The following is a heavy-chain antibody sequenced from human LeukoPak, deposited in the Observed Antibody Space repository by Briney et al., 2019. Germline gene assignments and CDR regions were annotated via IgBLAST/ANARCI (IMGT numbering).Heavy chain of an antibody. CDR1: GGSVSSGSYY. CDR2: ISFIGST. J-gene: IGHJ4*02. Sequence: SETLSLTCTVSGGSVSSGSYYWSWIRQPPGKGLEWIGYISFIGSTNYNPSLKSRVTISVDTSKNQFSLKLSSVTAADTAVYYCARVTRSRGYSYSIDYWGQGTLVTVSS. V-gene: IGHV4-61*01. CDR3: ARVTRSRGYSYSIDY. D-gene: IGHD5-18*01.